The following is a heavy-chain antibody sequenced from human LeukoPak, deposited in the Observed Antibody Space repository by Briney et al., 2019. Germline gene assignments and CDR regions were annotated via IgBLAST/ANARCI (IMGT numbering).Heavy chain of an antibody. CDR2: SYHSGST. Sequence: SETLSLTCAVSGDSISTGGYSWSWLRQPPGKGLEWIGYSYHSGSTYYNASLKSRVTISVDRSKNQFSLMLSSVTAADTAVYYCARLPGYSYGSPYWGQGTLVTVSS. D-gene: IGHD5-18*01. J-gene: IGHJ4*02. CDR1: GDSISTGGYS. CDR3: ARLPGYSYGSPY. V-gene: IGHV4-30-2*01.